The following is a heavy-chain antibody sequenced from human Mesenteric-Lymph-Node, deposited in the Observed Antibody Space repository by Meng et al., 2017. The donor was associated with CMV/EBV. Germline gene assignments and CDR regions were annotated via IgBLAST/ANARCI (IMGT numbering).Heavy chain of an antibody. V-gene: IGHV3-7*01. D-gene: IGHD3-10*01. CDR3: VWSAY. CDR2: IKPDGSTK. Sequence: GESLKISCAAAGLSLGDYWMSWVRQGPGERLEWVADIKPDGSTKYYAASVKGRFTISRDNAERSLYLQMNSLRVEDTAVYYCVWSAYWGQGTLVTVSS. J-gene: IGHJ4*02. CDR1: GLSLGDYW.